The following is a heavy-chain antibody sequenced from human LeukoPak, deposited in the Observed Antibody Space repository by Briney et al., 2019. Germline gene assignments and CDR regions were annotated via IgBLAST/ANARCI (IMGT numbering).Heavy chain of an antibody. CDR2: IYYSGST. D-gene: IGHD5-18*01. J-gene: IGHJ4*02. V-gene: IGHV4-31*11. CDR3: ARDGNAAMVFDY. Sequence: SETLSLTCAVYGGSFSGYYWTWIRRHPGKGLEWLGYIYYSGSTYYNPSLKSRVTMSLDTSKNQFSLKLSSVTAADTAVYYCARDGNAAMVFDYWGQGTLVTVSS. CDR1: GGSFSGYY.